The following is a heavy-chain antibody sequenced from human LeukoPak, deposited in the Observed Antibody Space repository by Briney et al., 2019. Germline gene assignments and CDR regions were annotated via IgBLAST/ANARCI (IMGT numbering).Heavy chain of an antibody. Sequence: GGSLRLSCAVSGFTFSTSAINWARQVPGKGLEWVSSIDCDSSHIYYAASVRGRFTISRDNARNSVYLQMNNLRVEDTAVYDCARDAIRYLRVGHYDYWGQGTLVAVSS. J-gene: IGHJ4*02. CDR2: IDCDSSHI. V-gene: IGHV3-21*01. D-gene: IGHD3-9*01. CDR3: ARDAIRYLRVGHYDY. CDR1: GFTFSTSA.